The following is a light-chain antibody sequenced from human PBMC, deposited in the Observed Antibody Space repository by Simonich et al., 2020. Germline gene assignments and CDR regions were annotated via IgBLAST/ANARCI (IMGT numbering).Light chain of an antibody. CDR1: QSVLYSSNNKNY. J-gene: IGKJ1*01. Sequence: DIVMTQSPDSLAVSLGESATINCKSSQSVLYSSNNKNYLAWYQQKQGQPPKLLIYWASTRESGVPDRFSGSGSGTDFTLTISSLQAEDVAVYYCQQYYSTPPTFGQGTKVEIK. CDR2: WAS. CDR3: QQYYSTPPT. V-gene: IGKV4-1*01.